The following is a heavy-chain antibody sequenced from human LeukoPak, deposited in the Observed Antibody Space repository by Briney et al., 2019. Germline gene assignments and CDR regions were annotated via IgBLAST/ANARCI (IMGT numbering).Heavy chain of an antibody. V-gene: IGHV4-59*01. D-gene: IGHD3-10*01. Sequence: SETLSLTCTVSGDSINNYYWSWIRQPPGKGPEWIGNINDSGSTISNPSPRSRATISVDMSKKHFFLDLSSVTAADTAVYYCAREVHGSGSYDQYTGGWYYFDYWGQGTLVTVSS. CDR3: AREVHGSGSYDQYTGGWYYFDY. CDR2: INDSGST. J-gene: IGHJ4*02. CDR1: GDSINNYY.